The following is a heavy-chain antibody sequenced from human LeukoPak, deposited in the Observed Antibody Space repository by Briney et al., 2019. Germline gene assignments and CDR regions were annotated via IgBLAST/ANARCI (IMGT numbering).Heavy chain of an antibody. Sequence: SETLSLTCTVSGGSISSGGYYWSWIRQHPGKGLEWIGYIYYSGSTYYNPSLKSRVTISVDTSKNQFSLKLSPVTAADTAVYYCARSSSSSRRAFDYWGQETLVTVSS. D-gene: IGHD6-6*01. CDR2: IYYSGST. J-gene: IGHJ4*02. CDR3: ARSSSSSRRAFDY. CDR1: GGSISSGGYY. V-gene: IGHV4-31*03.